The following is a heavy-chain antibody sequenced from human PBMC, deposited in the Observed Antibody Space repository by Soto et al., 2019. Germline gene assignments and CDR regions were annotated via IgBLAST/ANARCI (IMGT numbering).Heavy chain of an antibody. Sequence: QVQLQESGPGLVKPSQTLSLTCTVSGGSISSGGYYWSWIRQHPGKGLELIGYIYYSGSTYYNPSLKSRVTMSLDTSKNQFSLKLSSVTAADTAVYYCAIYASSGSRGFQHWGQGTLVTVSS. V-gene: IGHV4-31*03. D-gene: IGHD3-22*01. CDR2: IYYSGST. CDR3: AIYASSGSRGFQH. J-gene: IGHJ1*01. CDR1: GGSISSGGYY.